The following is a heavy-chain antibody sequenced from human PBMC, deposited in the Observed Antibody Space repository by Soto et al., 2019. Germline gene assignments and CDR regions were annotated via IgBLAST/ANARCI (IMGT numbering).Heavy chain of an antibody. CDR3: AREGLYSSSWYSWFDP. CDR1: GFTFSSYW. Sequence: PGGSLRLSCAASGFTFSSYWMHWVRQAPGKEQVWVSRINSDGSSTSYADSVKGRFTISRDNAKNTLYLQMNSLRAEDTAVYYCAREGLYSSSWYSWFDPWGQGTLVTVSS. J-gene: IGHJ5*02. CDR2: INSDGSST. D-gene: IGHD6-13*01. V-gene: IGHV3-74*01.